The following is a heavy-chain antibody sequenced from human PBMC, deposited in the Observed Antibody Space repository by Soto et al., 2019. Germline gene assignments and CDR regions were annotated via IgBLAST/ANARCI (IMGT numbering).Heavy chain of an antibody. D-gene: IGHD2-21*01. J-gene: IGHJ4*02. CDR2: ISYDGSNK. V-gene: IGHV3-30*18. CDR1: GFTFSSYD. CDR3: AKWGCGPRGY. Sequence: GGSLRLSCAASGFTFSSYDMHWVRQAPGKGLEWVAVISYDGSNKYYADSVKGRFTISRDNSKNTLYLQMNSLRAEDTAVYYCAKWGCGPRGYWGQGTLVTVSS.